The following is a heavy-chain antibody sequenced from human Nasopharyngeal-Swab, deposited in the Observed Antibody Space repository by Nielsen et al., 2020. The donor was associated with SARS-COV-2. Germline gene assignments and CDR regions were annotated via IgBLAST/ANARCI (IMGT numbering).Heavy chain of an antibody. Sequence: SETLSLTCTVSGGSISSSSYYWDWIRQPPGKGLEWIGSIYYSGSTNYNPSLKSRVTISVDTSKNQFSLKLSSVTAADTAVYYCARDMGESSGWPDPFDYWGQGTLVTVSS. J-gene: IGHJ4*02. CDR1: GGSISSSSYY. V-gene: IGHV4-39*07. CDR2: IYYSGST. D-gene: IGHD6-19*01. CDR3: ARDMGESSGWPDPFDY.